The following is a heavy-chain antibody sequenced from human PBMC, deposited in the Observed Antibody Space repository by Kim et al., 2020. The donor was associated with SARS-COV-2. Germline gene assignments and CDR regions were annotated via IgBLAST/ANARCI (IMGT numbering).Heavy chain of an antibody. Sequence: YADAVKARFPISIDNSKTRRYLQMNSLRAEDTAVYYCARTLVLSGYYGMDVWGQGTTVTVSS. V-gene: IGHV3-33*01. J-gene: IGHJ6*02. D-gene: IGHD3-10*01. CDR3: ARTLVLSGYYGMDV.